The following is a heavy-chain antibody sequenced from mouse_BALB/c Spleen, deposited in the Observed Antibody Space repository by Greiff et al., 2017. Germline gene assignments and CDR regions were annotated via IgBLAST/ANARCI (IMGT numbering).Heavy chain of an antibody. CDR2: IWAGGST. V-gene: IGHV2-9*02. CDR1: GFSLTSYG. CDR3: ARRYYGSSYGFAY. Sequence: QVQLKESGPGLVAPSQSLSITCTVSGFSLTSYGVHWVRQPPGKGLEWLGVIWAGGSTNYNSALMSRLSISKDNSKSQVFLKMNSLQTDDTAMYYCARRYYGSSYGFAYWGQGTLVTVSA. D-gene: IGHD1-1*01. J-gene: IGHJ3*01.